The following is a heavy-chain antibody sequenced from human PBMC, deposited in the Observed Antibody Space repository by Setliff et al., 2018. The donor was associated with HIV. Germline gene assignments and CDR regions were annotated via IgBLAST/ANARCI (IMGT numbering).Heavy chain of an antibody. D-gene: IGHD6-19*01. CDR2: INCNSGET. V-gene: IGHV1-2*02. CDR3: GTVRIAVPDDFDF. CDR1: GYTFTNYY. J-gene: IGHJ4*02. Sequence: GASVKVSCKASGYTFTNYYIHWVRQAPGQGLEWMGWINCNSGETIYAERFRGRISLTVDKSTGTAYMELNRLRSEDTAVYYCGTVRIAVPDDFDFWGQGTLVTVSS.